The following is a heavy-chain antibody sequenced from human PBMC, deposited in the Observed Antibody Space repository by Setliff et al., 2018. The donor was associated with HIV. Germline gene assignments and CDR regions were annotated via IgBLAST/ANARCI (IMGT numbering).Heavy chain of an antibody. J-gene: IGHJ5*01. CDR2: INTDSGTP. CDR1: ADTFTNCL. CDR3: AREDHDVWGDYSNFFDS. V-gene: IGHV7-4-1*02. D-gene: IGHD3-3*01. Sequence: ASVKVSCKASADTFTNCLINWVRQAPGQGLEWMGWINTDSGTPTYAQAFTGRFVFSLDTSVSTAFLQITSLKAEDTAVYYCAREDHDVWGDYSNFFDSWGQGTPVTVSS.